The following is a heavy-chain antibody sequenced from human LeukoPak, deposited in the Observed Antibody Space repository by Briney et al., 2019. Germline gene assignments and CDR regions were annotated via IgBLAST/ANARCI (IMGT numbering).Heavy chain of an antibody. CDR1: GGSISSGSYY. CDR3: ARHTPIYYFDY. V-gene: IGHV4-61*02. J-gene: IGHJ4*02. D-gene: IGHD3-3*02. CDR2: IYTSGST. Sequence: SETLSLTCSVSGGSISSGSYYWSWIRQPAGKGLEWIGRIYTSGSTNYNPSLKSRVTISVDTSKNQFSLKLTSVTAADTAVYYCARHTPIYYFDYWGQGTLVTVSS.